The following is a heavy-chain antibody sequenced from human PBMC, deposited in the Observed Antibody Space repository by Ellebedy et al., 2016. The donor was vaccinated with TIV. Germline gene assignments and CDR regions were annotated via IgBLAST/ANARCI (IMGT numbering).Heavy chain of an antibody. CDR2: FDPEDGET. D-gene: IGHD5-12*01. J-gene: IGHJ6*02. CDR3: ATQGGYDPDYYFYGMDV. Sequence: ASVKVSCKVSGYTLTELSMHWVRQAPGKGLEWMGGFDPEDGETLYAQKFQGRVTMTEDTSADTAYMELSSLRSEDSAVYYCATQGGYDPDYYFYGMDVWGQGTTVTVSS. CDR1: GYTLTELS. V-gene: IGHV1-24*01.